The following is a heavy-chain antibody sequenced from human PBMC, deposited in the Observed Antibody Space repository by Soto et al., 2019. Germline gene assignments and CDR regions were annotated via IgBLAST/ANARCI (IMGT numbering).Heavy chain of an antibody. CDR3: ATVFDL. Sequence: EVQLVESGGGLVQPGGSLRVSCAASGFTLRSHRIHWVRQVPGKGLEWVSRIDTDGGGTSYADSVKGRFTISTDNAKNTVNLQMNGLRVEDRAVYYCATVFDLWGQGNLVTVAS. CDR2: IDTDGGGT. J-gene: IGHJ5*02. CDR1: GFTLRSHR. V-gene: IGHV3-74*01.